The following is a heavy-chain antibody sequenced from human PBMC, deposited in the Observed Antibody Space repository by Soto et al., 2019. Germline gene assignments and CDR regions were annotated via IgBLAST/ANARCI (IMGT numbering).Heavy chain of an antibody. D-gene: IGHD3-10*01. V-gene: IGHV4-31*03. J-gene: IGHJ4*02. Sequence: QVQLQESGPGLVKPSQTLSLTCTVSGGSISSGGYYWSWIRQHPGKGLEGIGYIYYSGSTYYNPSLKSRVTISVDTSKNQFSLKLSSVTAADTAVYYCARDAPHYYGSGSYFDYWGQGTLVTVSS. CDR1: GGSISSGGYY. CDR3: ARDAPHYYGSGSYFDY. CDR2: IYYSGST.